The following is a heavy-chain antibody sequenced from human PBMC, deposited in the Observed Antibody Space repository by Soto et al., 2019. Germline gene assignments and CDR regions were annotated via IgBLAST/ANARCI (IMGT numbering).Heavy chain of an antibody. V-gene: IGHV4-61*01. CDR3: ARDFARGSKYYFDY. CDR1: GGSVSSGSYY. D-gene: IGHD6-6*01. CDR2: IYYSGST. J-gene: IGHJ4*02. Sequence: SGTLSLTCTVSGGSVSSGSYYWSWIRQPPGKGLEWIGYIYYSGSTNYNPSLKSRVTISVDTSKNQFSLKLSSVTAADTAVYYCARDFARGSKYYFDYWGQGTLVTVSS.